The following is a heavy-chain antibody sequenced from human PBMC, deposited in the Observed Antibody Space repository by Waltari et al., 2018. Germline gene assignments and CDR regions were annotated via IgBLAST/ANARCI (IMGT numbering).Heavy chain of an antibody. CDR3: AREGYCSGGSCYADRNWFDP. D-gene: IGHD2-15*01. CDR2: IYHSGST. J-gene: IGHJ5*02. V-gene: IGHV4-30-2*01. Sequence: QLQLQESGSGLVKPSQTLSLTCAVSGGSISSAGYSWSWIRQPPGKGLEWIGYIYHSGSTYYNPSLTSRVTISVDRSKNQFSLKLSSVTAADTAVYYCAREGYCSGGSCYADRNWFDPWGQGTLVTVSS. CDR1: GGSISSAGYS.